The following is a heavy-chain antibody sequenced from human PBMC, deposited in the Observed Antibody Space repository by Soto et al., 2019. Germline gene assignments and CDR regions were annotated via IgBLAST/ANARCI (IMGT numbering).Heavy chain of an antibody. J-gene: IGHJ4*02. Sequence: GGSLRLSCAASGFTVSSNYMSWVRQAPGKGLEWVSVIYSGGDTYCADSVKGRFTISRDNSKNTLYLQMNSLRAEDTAVYYCAKDRPRRTSGYFFDYWGQGTPVTVSS. CDR3: AKDRPRRTSGYFFDY. CDR2: IYSGGDT. V-gene: IGHV3-53*01. D-gene: IGHD1-1*01. CDR1: GFTVSSNY.